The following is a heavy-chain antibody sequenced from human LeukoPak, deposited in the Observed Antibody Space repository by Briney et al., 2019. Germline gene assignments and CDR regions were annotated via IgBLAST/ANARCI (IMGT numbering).Heavy chain of an antibody. CDR3: ANPGGYSSSWLEYFQH. J-gene: IGHJ1*01. Sequence: GGSLRLSCAASGFTFSSYAMHWVRQAPGKGLEWVAVISYDGSNKYYADSVKGRFTISRDNSKNTLYLQMHSLRAEDTAVYYCANPGGYSSSWLEYFQHWGQGTLVTVSS. CDR2: ISYDGSNK. CDR1: GFTFSSYA. D-gene: IGHD6-13*01. V-gene: IGHV3-30-3*01.